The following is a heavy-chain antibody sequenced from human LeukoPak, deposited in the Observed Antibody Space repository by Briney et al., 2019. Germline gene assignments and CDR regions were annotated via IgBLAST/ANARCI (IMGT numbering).Heavy chain of an antibody. CDR3: AKGQGTLAGPVGY. D-gene: IGHD6-19*01. Sequence: PGGSLRLSCAASGFTFSNYAMNWVRQAPGKGLEWVSAISGSGASTYYADSVKGRFTMSRDNSKNTLDLQMNNLRAEDTAIYYCAKGQGTLAGPVGYWGQGTLVTVSS. CDR2: ISGSGAST. CDR1: GFTFSNYA. V-gene: IGHV3-23*01. J-gene: IGHJ4*02.